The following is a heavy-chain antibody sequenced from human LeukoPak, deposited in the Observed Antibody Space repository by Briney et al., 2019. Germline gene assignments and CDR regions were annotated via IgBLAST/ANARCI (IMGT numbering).Heavy chain of an antibody. CDR3: ARVLKVSGYYIDY. CDR2: INHSGST. V-gene: IGHV4-34*01. Sequence: KPSETLSLTCAVYGGSFSGYYWSWIRQPPGKGLEWIGEINHSGSTNYNPSLKSRVTISVDTSKNQFSLKLSSVTAADTAVYYCARVLKVSGYYIDYWGQGTLVTVSS. CDR1: GGSFSGYY. J-gene: IGHJ4*02. D-gene: IGHD3-22*01.